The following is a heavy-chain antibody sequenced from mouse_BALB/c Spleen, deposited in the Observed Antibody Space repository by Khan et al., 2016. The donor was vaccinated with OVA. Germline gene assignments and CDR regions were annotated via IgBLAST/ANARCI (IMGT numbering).Heavy chain of an antibody. CDR3: TRRAKYGYDPPWFAY. J-gene: IGHJ3*01. D-gene: IGHD2-14*01. V-gene: IGHV1-61*01. Sequence: QVQLQQPGAELVRPGASVKLSCKASGYTFTSYWMNWVRQRPGQGLDWIGKINPSDSETHYNQMFKDKATLTVDKSSGTAYMQLRRLTSEDSAIHYCTRRAKYGYDPPWFAYWGQGTRVTVSA. CDR1: GYTFTSYW. CDR2: INPSDSET.